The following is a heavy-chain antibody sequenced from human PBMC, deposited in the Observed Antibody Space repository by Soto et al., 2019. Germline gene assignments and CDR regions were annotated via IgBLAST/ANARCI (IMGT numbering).Heavy chain of an antibody. CDR1: GFTFSSYT. CDR3: AREIYDSSGYYAPFDY. V-gene: IGHV3-48*01. CDR2: ISSSSSTI. J-gene: IGHJ4*02. Sequence: GGSLTLSCAAYGFTFSSYTMNWVRQAPGKGLEWVSYISSSSSTIYYADSVKGRFTISRDNAKNSLYLQMNSLRAEDTAVYYCAREIYDSSGYYAPFDYWGQGT. D-gene: IGHD3-22*01.